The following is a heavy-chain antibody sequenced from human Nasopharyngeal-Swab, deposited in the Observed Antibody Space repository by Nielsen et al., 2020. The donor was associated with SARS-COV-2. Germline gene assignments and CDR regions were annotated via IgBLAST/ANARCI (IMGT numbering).Heavy chain of an antibody. CDR3: ARRGRCSGSSCDMDV. CDR2: INPGSGGT. CDR1: GYTFNNYY. J-gene: IGHJ6*02. D-gene: IGHD2-2*01. Sequence: ASVKVSCKASGYTFNNYYIHWVRQAPGQGLEWMGMINPGSGGTTYAQKFQGRVTMTRDTSTSTVFMDLSSLRSEYTAVYYCARRGRCSGSSCDMDVWGQGTTVTVSS. V-gene: IGHV1-46*02.